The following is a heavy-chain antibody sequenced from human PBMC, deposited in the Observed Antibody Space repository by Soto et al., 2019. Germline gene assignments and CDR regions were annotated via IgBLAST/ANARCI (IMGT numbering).Heavy chain of an antibody. V-gene: IGHV1-2*04. CDR1: GYTFTVYY. D-gene: IGHD2-2*01. CDR3: ARGLVVVPAARAAVNYYYYGMDV. CDR2: INPNSGGT. Sequence: ASVKVSCKASGYTFTVYYTHWVRQAPEQGLEWMGWINPNSGGTNYAQKFQGWVTMTRDTSISTAYMELSRLRSDDTAVYYCARGLVVVPAARAAVNYYYYGMDVWGQGTTVTVSS. J-gene: IGHJ6*02.